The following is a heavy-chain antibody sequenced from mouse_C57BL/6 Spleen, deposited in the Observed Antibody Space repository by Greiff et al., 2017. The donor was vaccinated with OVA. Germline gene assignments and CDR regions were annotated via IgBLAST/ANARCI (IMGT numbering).Heavy chain of an antibody. V-gene: IGHV1-54*01. CDR2: INPGSGGT. CDR3: ARPYDYDECAY. Sequence: QVQLQQSGAELVRPGTSVKVSCKASGYAFTNYLIEWVKQRPGQGLEWIGVINPGSGGTNYNEKFKGKATLTADKSSSTAYMQLSSLTSEDSAVYFCARPYDYDECAYWGQGTLVTVSA. D-gene: IGHD2-4*01. CDR1: GYAFTNYL. J-gene: IGHJ3*01.